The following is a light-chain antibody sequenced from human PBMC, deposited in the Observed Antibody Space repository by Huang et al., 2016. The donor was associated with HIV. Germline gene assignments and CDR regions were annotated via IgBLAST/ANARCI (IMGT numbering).Light chain of an antibody. Sequence: ELVLTQSPGTLSLSPGERATLSCRASQSVSSNYLAWYLQKPGQAPTLLIYGASSRATDIPDRFSGSGSGTDFTLTISRLEPEDFAVYYCHQYGSPPFTFGPGTKVDIK. J-gene: IGKJ3*01. CDR3: HQYGSPPFT. V-gene: IGKV3-20*01. CDR1: QSVSSNY. CDR2: GAS.